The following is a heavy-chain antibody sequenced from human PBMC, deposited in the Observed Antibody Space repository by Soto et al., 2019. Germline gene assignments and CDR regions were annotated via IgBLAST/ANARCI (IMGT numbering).Heavy chain of an antibody. CDR2: IYRSGST. CDR3: ARGSVADDFDY. Sequence: PXXTLSLPCAVSGGSIRSSNWWRWVRQPPGKGLEYIGEIYRSGSTHYNPSLKSRVNISVDKSKNQFSLNLSYVTAADTAVYYCARGSVADDFDYWGRGTLVTVSS. V-gene: IGHV4-4*02. D-gene: IGHD6-19*01. CDR1: GGSIRSSNW. J-gene: IGHJ4*02.